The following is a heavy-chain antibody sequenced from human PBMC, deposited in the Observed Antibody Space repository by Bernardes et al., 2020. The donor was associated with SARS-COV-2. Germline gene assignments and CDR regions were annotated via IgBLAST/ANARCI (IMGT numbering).Heavy chain of an antibody. Sequence: SETLSLTRAVYGGSFSGYFWNWIRQPPGRGLEWIGGINHSGSTFYNPSLKSRVTFSVDTTKNQFSLKLSSVTAADTAIYYCARGRTPMVRGIVKGASKYFDFWGRGTQVTVSS. CDR1: GGSFSGYF. CDR2: INHSGST. D-gene: IGHD3-10*01. V-gene: IGHV4-34*01. CDR3: ARGRTPMVRGIVKGASKYFDF. J-gene: IGHJ2*01.